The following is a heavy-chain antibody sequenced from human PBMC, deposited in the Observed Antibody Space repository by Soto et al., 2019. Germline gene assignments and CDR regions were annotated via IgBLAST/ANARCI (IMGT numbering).Heavy chain of an antibody. Sequence: QVQLVQSGAEVKKPGASLKVSCKASGYSFTSYDMNWVRQVPGQGPEWMGWMNHNSANTGYAQKCQGRITMSRDMSTRTAYMELSCLTSEDTAVYYCARGVFLDPHMYVWGRGTTITVSS. CDR1: GYSFTSYD. CDR3: ARGVFLDPHMYV. J-gene: IGHJ6*03. V-gene: IGHV1-8*01. CDR2: MNHNSANT.